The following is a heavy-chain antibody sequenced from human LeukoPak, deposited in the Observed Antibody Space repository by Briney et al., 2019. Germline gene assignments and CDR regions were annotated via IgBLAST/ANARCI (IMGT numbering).Heavy chain of an antibody. Sequence: PGGSLRLSCAVSGFNFDDYAIHWVRHGPGKGLEWVAGISANGGFISYGESVKGRFTISRDNPRNSVSLQMNFLRAEDMAMYFCTKEVQRWHSYFYRPSYALDIWGQGTMVSVSS. J-gene: IGHJ3*02. D-gene: IGHD3-22*01. CDR3: TKEVQRWHSYFYRPSYALDI. CDR2: ISANGGFI. V-gene: IGHV3-9*03. CDR1: GFNFDDYA.